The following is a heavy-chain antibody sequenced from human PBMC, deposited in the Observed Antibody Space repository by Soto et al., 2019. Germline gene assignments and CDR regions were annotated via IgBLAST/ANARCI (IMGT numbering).Heavy chain of an antibody. J-gene: IGHJ4*02. D-gene: IGHD6-19*01. Sequence: SETLSLTCAVYGGSFSGYYWSWIRQPPGKGLEWIGEINHSGSTNHNPSLKSRVTISVDTSKNQFSLKLSSVTAADTAVYYCARRGSGWYGNYFDYWGQGTLVTVSS. CDR1: GGSFSGYY. CDR2: INHSGST. V-gene: IGHV4-34*01. CDR3: ARRGSGWYGNYFDY.